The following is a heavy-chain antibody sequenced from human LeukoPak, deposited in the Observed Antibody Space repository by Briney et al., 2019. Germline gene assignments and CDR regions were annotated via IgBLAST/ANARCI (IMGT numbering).Heavy chain of an antibody. CDR1: GGSFSGYY. J-gene: IGHJ4*02. CDR2: INHSGST. D-gene: IGHD3-9*01. V-gene: IGHV4-34*01. CDR3: AREILTGYYEYYFDY. Sequence: SETLSLTCAVYGGSFSGYYWSWIRQPPGKGLEWIGEINHSGSTNYNPSLKSRVTISVDTPKNQFSLKLSSVTAADTAVYYCAREILTGYYEYYFDYWGQGTLVTVSS.